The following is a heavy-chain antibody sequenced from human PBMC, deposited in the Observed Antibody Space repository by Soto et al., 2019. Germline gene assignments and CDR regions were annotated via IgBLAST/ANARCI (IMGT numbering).Heavy chain of an antibody. J-gene: IGHJ6*02. CDR3: ARDGGFYYGMDV. CDR1: GGSISSYY. D-gene: IGHD3-3*01. V-gene: IGHV4-59*01. CDR2: IYYSGST. Sequence: SETLSPTCTVSGGSISSYYWSWIRQPPGKGLEWIGYIYYSGSTNYNPSLKSRVTISVDTSKNQFSLKLSSVTAADTAVYYCARDGGFYYGMDVWGQGTTVTVSS.